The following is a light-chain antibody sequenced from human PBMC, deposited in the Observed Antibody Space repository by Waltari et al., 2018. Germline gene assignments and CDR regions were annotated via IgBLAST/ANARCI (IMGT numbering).Light chain of an antibody. CDR3: QQRSNWPIT. V-gene: IGKV3-11*01. CDR1: QSVSSY. Sequence: EIVLTQSPATLSLSPGERATLSCRASQSVSSYLAWYQQKPGRAPRLLIYDASSRATGIPARFSGSGSGTDFTLTISSLEPDDFAVYYCQQRSNWPITFGQGTRLEIK. CDR2: DAS. J-gene: IGKJ5*01.